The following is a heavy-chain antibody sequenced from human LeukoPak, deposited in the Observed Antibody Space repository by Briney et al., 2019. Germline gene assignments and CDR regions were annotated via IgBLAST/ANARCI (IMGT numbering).Heavy chain of an antibody. CDR1: GGTFSSYA. CDR2: IIPIFGTA. CDR3: ARAISRITMIVVAYDAFDI. V-gene: IGHV1-69*06. J-gene: IGHJ3*02. Sequence: SVKVSCKASGGTFSSYAISWVRQAPGQGLEWMGGIIPIFGTANYAQKSQGRVTITADKSTSTAYMELSSLRSEDTAVYYCARAISRITMIVVAYDAFDIWGQGTMVTVSS. D-gene: IGHD3-22*01.